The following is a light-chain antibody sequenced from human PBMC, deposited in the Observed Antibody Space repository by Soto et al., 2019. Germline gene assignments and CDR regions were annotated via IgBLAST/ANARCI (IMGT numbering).Light chain of an antibody. CDR2: AAS. J-gene: IGKJ1*01. CDR1: QGIKSY. CDR3: QQYYSYPPT. Sequence: AIRMTQSPSSLSASTGDRVTITCRASQGIKSYLAWYQQKPGKAPKLLINAASTLQSGVPSRFSGSGSGTDFTLIISCLQSEDFATYYCQQYYSYPPTFGQGTKVDIK. V-gene: IGKV1-8*01.